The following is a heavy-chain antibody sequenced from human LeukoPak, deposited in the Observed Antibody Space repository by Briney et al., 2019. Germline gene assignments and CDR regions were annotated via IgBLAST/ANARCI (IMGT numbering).Heavy chain of an antibody. V-gene: IGHV4-39*01. J-gene: IGHJ4*02. CDR3: AGSSSWYYFDS. CDR2: IYYSGST. D-gene: IGHD6-13*01. CDR1: GGSISSTSYY. Sequence: PSETLSLTCTVSGGSISSTSYYWGWIRQAPGKGLEWIGTIYYSGSTYYNPSLKSRVTISVDTSNNQFSLKLSSVTAADTAVYYCAGSSSWYYFDSWGQGTLVTVSS.